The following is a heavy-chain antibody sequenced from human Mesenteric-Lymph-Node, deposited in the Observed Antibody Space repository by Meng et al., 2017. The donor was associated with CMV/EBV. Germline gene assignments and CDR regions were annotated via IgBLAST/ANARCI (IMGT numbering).Heavy chain of an antibody. J-gene: IGHJ4*02. D-gene: IGHD3-3*01. V-gene: IGHV4-59*01. Sequence: SETLSLTCTVSGGSISSYYWSWIRQPPGKGLEWIGYIYYSGSTNYNPSLKSRVTISVDTSKNQFSLKLSSVTAADTAVYYCARSLYYDFWSAYSNYFDYWGQGTLVTVSS. CDR1: GGSISSYY. CDR2: IYYSGST. CDR3: ARSLYYDFWSAYSNYFDY.